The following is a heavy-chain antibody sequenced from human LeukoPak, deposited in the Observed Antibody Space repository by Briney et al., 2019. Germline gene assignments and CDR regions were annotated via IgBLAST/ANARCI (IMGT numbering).Heavy chain of an antibody. CDR1: GGSISGYY. D-gene: IGHD1-26*01. CDR3: ARGEWDLLFDY. CDR2: ISYSGST. V-gene: IGHV4-59*01. J-gene: IGHJ4*02. Sequence: PSETLSLTCTVSGGSISGYYWSWIRQPPGKGLEWIGYISYSGSTNYNPSLKSRVTISVDTSKNQFSLKLSSVAAADTAVYYCARGEWDLLFDYWGQGTLVTVSS.